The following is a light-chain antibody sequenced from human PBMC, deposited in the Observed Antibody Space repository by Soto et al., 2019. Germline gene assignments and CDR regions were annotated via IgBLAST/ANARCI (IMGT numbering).Light chain of an antibody. CDR1: QSVSSY. V-gene: IGKV3-11*01. CDR3: QQRNNWPWT. Sequence: DIVLTQSPATLSLSPGPTAPLSCRASQSVSSYLAWYQQKAGQAPRLLIYKGSNRATGIPTRFSGSGSGTDFTLTISGLEPEDFAVYYCQQRNNWPWTFGQGTKVDIK. J-gene: IGKJ1*01. CDR2: KGS.